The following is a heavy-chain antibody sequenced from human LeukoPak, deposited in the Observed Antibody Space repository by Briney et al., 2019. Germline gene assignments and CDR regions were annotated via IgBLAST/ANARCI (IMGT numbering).Heavy chain of an antibody. Sequence: PGGSLRLSCAASGFPFLAYAMSWVRQAPGKGPEMVAHISASGDSIYYADSVKGRVTISRDNSRTTLYLQMNTLRVADTAVYYSAKGVYGDHPHYFNFWCQGSRVIVSS. CDR1: GFPFLAYA. CDR2: ISASGDSI. D-gene: IGHD4-17*01. CDR3: AKGVYGDHPHYFNF. V-gene: IGHV3-23*01. J-gene: IGHJ4*02.